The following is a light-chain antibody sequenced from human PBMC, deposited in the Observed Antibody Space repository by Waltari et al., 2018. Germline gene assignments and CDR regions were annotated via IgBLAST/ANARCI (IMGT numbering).Light chain of an antibody. J-gene: IGKJ3*01. CDR1: QSISTW. CDR3: QQYNNNSPFT. CDR2: KAS. Sequence: DIQMTQSPSTLSASIGDRVTITCRVSQSISTWLAWYQQKPGKAPKLLIYKASSLLSGVPSRFSGSGSGTEFTLTISSLQPDDFATYYCQQYNNNSPFTFGPGTKVDIK. V-gene: IGKV1-5*03.